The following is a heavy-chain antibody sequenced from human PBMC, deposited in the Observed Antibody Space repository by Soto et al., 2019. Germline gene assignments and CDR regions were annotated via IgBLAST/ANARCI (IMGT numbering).Heavy chain of an antibody. J-gene: IGHJ5*02. CDR1: GGSVNGYY. Sequence: SENLSLTCAVYGGSVNGYYWNWIRQPPGKGLEWIGEINHTGGTHYNPSLKSRVTMSVDTSKNQFSLRLSSVTAADTAIYYCATRITVFGLLIPPFDPWGQGTQVILSS. CDR3: ATRITVFGLLIPPFDP. D-gene: IGHD3-3*01. V-gene: IGHV4-34*01. CDR2: INHTGGT.